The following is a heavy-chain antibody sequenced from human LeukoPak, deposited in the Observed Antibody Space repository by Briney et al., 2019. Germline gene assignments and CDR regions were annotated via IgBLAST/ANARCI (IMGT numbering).Heavy chain of an antibody. V-gene: IGHV1-2*02. CDR1: GYTFTGYY. CDR3: ARLGVPGGVIVPSDY. Sequence: GASVKVSCKASGYTFTGYYIHWVRQAPGQGLEWVGWISPNSGGTNYAQKFQGRVTITADKSTSTAYMELSSLRSEDTAVYYCARLGVPGGVIVPSDYWGQGTLVTVSS. CDR2: ISPNSGGT. D-gene: IGHD3-16*02. J-gene: IGHJ4*02.